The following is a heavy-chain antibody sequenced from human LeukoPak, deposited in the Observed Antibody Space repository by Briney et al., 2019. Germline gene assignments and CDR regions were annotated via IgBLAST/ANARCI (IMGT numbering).Heavy chain of an antibody. CDR2: INWNGDGT. V-gene: IGHV3-20*04. D-gene: IGHD1-26*01. Sequence: PGGSLRLSCAASGFTLDDYGMSWVRQVPGKGLEWISCINWNGDGTGYADSVKGRFTISRDNAKNSLYLQMDSLSAEDTALYYCARLGGPDYYFYYYMDVWGKGTTVTVSS. CDR1: GFTLDDYG. CDR3: ARLGGPDYYFYYYMDV. J-gene: IGHJ6*03.